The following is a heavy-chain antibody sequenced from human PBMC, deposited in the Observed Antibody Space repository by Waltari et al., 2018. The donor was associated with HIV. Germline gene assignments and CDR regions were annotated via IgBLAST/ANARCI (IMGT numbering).Heavy chain of an antibody. J-gene: IGHJ4*02. CDR2: MNPNSGKT. D-gene: IGHD2-21*02. V-gene: IGHV1-8*01. CDR1: GYTFTSYD. CDR3: ARGGDNLDY. Sequence: QVQLVQSGAEVKKPGASVKVSCKASGYTFTSYDLTWVRQATGQGLEWMGWMNPNSGKTGYSQKFQGRVTMTRNTSRSTAYMELSSRVSEDTAVYYCARGGDNLDYWGQGTLVTVSS.